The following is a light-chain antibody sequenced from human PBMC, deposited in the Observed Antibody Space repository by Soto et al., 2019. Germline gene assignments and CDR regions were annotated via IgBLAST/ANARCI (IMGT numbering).Light chain of an antibody. CDR3: SSYAGSSTLSV. Sequence: QSALTQPASVSGSPGQSITISCTGTSSDVGSYNLVSWYQQHPGKVPKLIIYQGGQRPSGVSSRFSGSKPGNTASLTISGLQAEDEAEYFCSSYAGSSTLSVFGTGTKVTVL. CDR2: QGG. J-gene: IGLJ1*01. V-gene: IGLV2-23*01. CDR1: SSDVGSYNL.